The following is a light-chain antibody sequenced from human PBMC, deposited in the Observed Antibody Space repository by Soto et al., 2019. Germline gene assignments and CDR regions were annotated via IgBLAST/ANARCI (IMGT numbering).Light chain of an antibody. CDR3: QQRYDYPIT. J-gene: IGKJ3*01. V-gene: IGKV1-9*01. CDR1: QGVGSY. CDR2: AAF. Sequence: IQLTQSPSSLSASVGDRVNITCRASQGVGSYLAWYQQKPGKAPNLLIYAAFTLESGVPSRFSGSASGADFTLTISSLQHEDFATYYCQQRYDYPITFGPGTKVDVK.